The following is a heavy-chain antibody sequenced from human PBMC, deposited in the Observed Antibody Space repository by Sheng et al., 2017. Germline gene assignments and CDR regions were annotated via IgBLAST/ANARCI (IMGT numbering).Heavy chain of an antibody. CDR2: IYHSGST. CDR3: ARGGYYDFWSGYSENWFDP. CDR1: GYSISSGYY. V-gene: IGHV4-38-2*01. J-gene: IGHJ5*02. D-gene: IGHD3-3*01. Sequence: QVQLQESGPGLVKPSETLSLTCAVSGYSISSGYYWGWIRQPPGKGLEWIGSIYHSGSTYYNPSLKSRVTISVDTSKNQFSLKLSSVTAADTAVYYCARGGYYDFWSGYSENWFDPWGQGTLVTVS.